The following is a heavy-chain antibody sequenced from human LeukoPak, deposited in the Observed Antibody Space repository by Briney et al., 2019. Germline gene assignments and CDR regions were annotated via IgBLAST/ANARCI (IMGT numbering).Heavy chain of an antibody. CDR3: AGLKWDYYDSSGYHDY. J-gene: IGHJ4*02. Sequence: SETLSLTCAVSGGSISSGGYSWSWIRQPPGEGLEWIGYIYHSGSTYYNPSLKSRVTISVDRSKNQFSLRLSSVTAADTAVYYCAGLKWDYYDSSGYHDYWGQGTLVTVSS. V-gene: IGHV4-30-2*01. D-gene: IGHD3-22*01. CDR2: IYHSGST. CDR1: GGSISSGGYS.